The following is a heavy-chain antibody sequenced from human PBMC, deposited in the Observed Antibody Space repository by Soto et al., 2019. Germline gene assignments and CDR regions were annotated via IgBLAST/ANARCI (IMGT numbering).Heavy chain of an antibody. V-gene: IGHV3-66*01. CDR1: GFTVSSNY. CDR2: IYSGGST. Sequence: PGGSLRLSCAASGFTVSSNYMSWVRQAPGKGLEWVSVIYSGGSTYYADSVKGRFTISRDNSKNTLYLQMNSLRAEDTAVYYCAGSRGYYDFWSGYYTYYFDYWGQGTLVTVSS. J-gene: IGHJ4*02. CDR3: AGSRGYYDFWSGYYTYYFDY. D-gene: IGHD3-3*01.